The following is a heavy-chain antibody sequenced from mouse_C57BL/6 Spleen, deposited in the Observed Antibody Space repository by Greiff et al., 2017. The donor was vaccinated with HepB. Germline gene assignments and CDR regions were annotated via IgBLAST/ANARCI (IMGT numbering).Heavy chain of an antibody. D-gene: IGHD3-2*02. J-gene: IGHJ2*01. Sequence: EVHLVESEGGLVQPGSSMKLSCTASGFTFSDYYMAWVRQVPEKGLEWVANINYDGSSTYYLDSLKSRFIISRDNAKNILYLQMSSLKSEDTATYYCARDAAQAPFDYWGQGTTLTVSS. CDR1: GFTFSDYY. CDR2: INYDGSST. CDR3: ARDAAQAPFDY. V-gene: IGHV5-16*01.